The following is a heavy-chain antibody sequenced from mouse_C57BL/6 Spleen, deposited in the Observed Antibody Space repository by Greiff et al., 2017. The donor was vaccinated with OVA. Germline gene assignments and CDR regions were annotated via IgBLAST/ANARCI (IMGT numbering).Heavy chain of an antibody. D-gene: IGHD2-2*01. CDR3: ARSMVTTGYFDV. CDR2: ISDGGSYT. V-gene: IGHV5-4*03. CDR1: GFTFSSYA. J-gene: IGHJ1*03. Sequence: EVKLMESGGGLVKPGGSLKLSCAASGFTFSSYAMSWVRQTPEKRLEWVATISDGGSYTYYPDNVKGRFTISRDNAKNNLYLQMSHLKSEDTAMYYCARSMVTTGYFDVWGTGTTVTVSS.